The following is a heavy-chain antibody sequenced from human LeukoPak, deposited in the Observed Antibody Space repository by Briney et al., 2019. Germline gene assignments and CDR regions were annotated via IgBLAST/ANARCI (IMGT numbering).Heavy chain of an antibody. J-gene: IGHJ4*02. D-gene: IGHD4-23*01. CDR2: ISYDGSNK. V-gene: IGHV3-30*03. CDR3: ARDYGGSSPFDY. CDR1: GFTFSSYG. Sequence: GGSLRLSCAASGFTFSSYGMRWVRQAPGKGLEWVAVISYDGSNKYYADSVKGRFTISRDNAKNSLYLQMNSLRAEDTAVYYCARDYGGSSPFDYWGQGTLVTVSS.